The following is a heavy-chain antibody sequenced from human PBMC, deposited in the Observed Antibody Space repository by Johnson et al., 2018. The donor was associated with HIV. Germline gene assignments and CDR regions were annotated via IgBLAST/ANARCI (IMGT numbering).Heavy chain of an antibody. D-gene: IGHD2-21*02. V-gene: IGHV3-23*01. Sequence: VLLLESGGGLVQPEESLRLSCAASGFTFSSYSMTWVRQAPGKGLEWVSVVSGSGGRTYYADSVKGRFTISRDNSKNTLYLQMNRLRVEDTAVYYWSKVKGVGPDYAFDIWGQGTMVTVSS. J-gene: IGHJ3*02. CDR3: SKVKGVGPDYAFDI. CDR1: GFTFSSYS. CDR2: VSGSGGRT.